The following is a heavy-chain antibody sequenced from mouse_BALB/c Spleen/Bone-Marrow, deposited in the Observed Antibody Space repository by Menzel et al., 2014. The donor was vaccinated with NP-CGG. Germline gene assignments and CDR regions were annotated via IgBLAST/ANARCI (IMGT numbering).Heavy chain of an antibody. CDR1: GFTFSSFG. D-gene: IGHD1-1*01. CDR3: ARPFYYYFDV. V-gene: IGHV5-17*02. CDR2: ISSGSSTI. Sequence: EVKLMESGGGLVQPGGSRKLSCAASGFTFSSFGMHWVRQAPEKGLEWVAYISSGSSTIYYADTVKGRFTISRDNPKNTLFLQMTSLRSEGSAMYYCARPFYYYFDVLGAGTTVTVSS. J-gene: IGHJ1*01.